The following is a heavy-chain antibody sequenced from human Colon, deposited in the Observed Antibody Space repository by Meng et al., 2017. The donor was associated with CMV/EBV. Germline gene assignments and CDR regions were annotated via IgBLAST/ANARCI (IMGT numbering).Heavy chain of an antibody. D-gene: IGHD1-1*01. CDR1: GDSLRDHY. V-gene: IGHV4-59*11. Sequence: SETLSLTCTVSGDSLRDHYWSWIRQPPGKGLEWMGYVYYSGSARYSTSLRSRITISVDTSRNQIPLNLRFVTAADTAMYFCARGVGHATNNSLDHWGQGTLVTVSS. CDR3: ARGVGHATNNSLDH. J-gene: IGHJ4*02. CDR2: VYYSGSA.